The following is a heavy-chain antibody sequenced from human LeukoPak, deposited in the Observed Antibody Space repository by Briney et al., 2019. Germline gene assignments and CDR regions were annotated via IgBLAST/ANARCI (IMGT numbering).Heavy chain of an antibody. CDR3: ARDLSYGGNSGAMNY. D-gene: IGHD4-23*01. CDR1: GGTFSSYA. Sequence: GASVKVSCKASGGTFSSYAISWVRQAPGQGLEWMGWINPNSGATNYAQKFQGRVTMTRDTSISTAYMELSRLRSDDTAVYYCARDLSYGGNSGAMNYWGQGTLVTVSS. J-gene: IGHJ4*02. CDR2: INPNSGAT. V-gene: IGHV1-2*02.